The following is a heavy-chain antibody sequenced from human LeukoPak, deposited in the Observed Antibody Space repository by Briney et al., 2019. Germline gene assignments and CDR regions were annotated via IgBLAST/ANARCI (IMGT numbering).Heavy chain of an antibody. Sequence: PSETLSLTCTVSGGSISSGGYYWSWIRQHPGKGLEWIGYIYYSGSTYYNPSLKSRVTISVDTSKNQFSLKLSSVTAADTAVYYCARAEYYYDSSGPIDYWGQGTLVIVSS. V-gene: IGHV4-31*03. D-gene: IGHD3-22*01. CDR3: ARAEYYYDSSGPIDY. J-gene: IGHJ4*02. CDR2: IYYSGST. CDR1: GGSISSGGYY.